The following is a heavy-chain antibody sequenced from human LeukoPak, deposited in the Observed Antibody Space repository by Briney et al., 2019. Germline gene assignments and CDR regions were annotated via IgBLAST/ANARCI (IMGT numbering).Heavy chain of an antibody. D-gene: IGHD6-13*01. Sequence: SETLSLTCAVYGGSFSGYYWSWIRQPPGKGLEWIGEINHSGSTNYNPSLKSRVTISVDTSKNQFSLKLSSVTAADTAVYYCARGRPDSRQQLPYYSYMDVWGKGTTVTVSS. J-gene: IGHJ6*03. CDR1: GGSFSGYY. CDR2: INHSGST. CDR3: ARGRPDSRQQLPYYSYMDV. V-gene: IGHV4-34*01.